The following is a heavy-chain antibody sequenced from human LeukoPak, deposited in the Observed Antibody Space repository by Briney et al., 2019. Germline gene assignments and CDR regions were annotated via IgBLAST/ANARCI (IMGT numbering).Heavy chain of an antibody. D-gene: IGHD3-22*01. CDR1: GGSISSYY. V-gene: IGHV4-59*01. J-gene: IGHJ4*02. Sequence: SETLSLTCTVSGGSISSYYWSWIRQPPGKGLEWIGYIYYSGSINYNPSFKSRVTISVDTSKNQFSLKLSSVTAADTAVYYCAKDNLYYYDSSGLDYWGQGTLVTVSS. CDR3: AKDNLYYYDSSGLDY. CDR2: IYYSGSI.